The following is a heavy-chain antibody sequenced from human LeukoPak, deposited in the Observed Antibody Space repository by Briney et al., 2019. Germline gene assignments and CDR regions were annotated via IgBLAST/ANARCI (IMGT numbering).Heavy chain of an antibody. J-gene: IGHJ4*02. CDR1: GVSISSHY. CDR3: ATIKRGSIFGYFDF. D-gene: IGHD5-18*01. Sequence: SETLSLTCTVSGVSISSHYWGWIRQPPGKGLEWIGYVRDSENTKDNPSLNSRITLSADTSMNQLSLRLSSVTAADTAVYYCATIKRGSIFGYFDFWGQGILVTVSS. CDR2: VRDSENT. V-gene: IGHV4-59*11.